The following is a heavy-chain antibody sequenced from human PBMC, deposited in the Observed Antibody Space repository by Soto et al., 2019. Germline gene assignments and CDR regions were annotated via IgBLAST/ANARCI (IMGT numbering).Heavy chain of an antibody. V-gene: IGHV2-5*01. CDR3: ARRYDPYYFAS. CDR1: GFSLTTSAVA. Sequence: QITLKESGPTLVKPTQTLTLTCTFSGFSLTTSAVAVGWFRQPPGKALEWLAIIYGSDDKFYSPSLKTRLTITKDTSTNQVVLTMTNMVPVDTATYSCARRYDPYYFASWGQGTLVTVSS. D-gene: IGHD1-1*01. J-gene: IGHJ4*02. CDR2: IYGSDDK.